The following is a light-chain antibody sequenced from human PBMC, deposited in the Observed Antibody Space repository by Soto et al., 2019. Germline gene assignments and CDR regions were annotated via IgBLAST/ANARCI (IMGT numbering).Light chain of an antibody. CDR1: SGDIGSYNR. CDR2: EVT. CDR3: SSYSISTAYL. V-gene: IGLV2-14*01. Sequence: SVLTQPASVSGSPGQSITISCTGTSGDIGSYNRVSWYQQHPGKAPKLIIYEVTDRPSGVSNRFSGSKSGNTASLTISGLQAEDEAEYFCSSYSISTAYLFGTGTKVTVL. J-gene: IGLJ1*01.